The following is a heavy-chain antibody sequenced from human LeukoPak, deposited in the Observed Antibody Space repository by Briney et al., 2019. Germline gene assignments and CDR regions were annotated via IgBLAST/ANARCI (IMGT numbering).Heavy chain of an antibody. CDR2: LYTGGGT. CDR1: GFTVNSNY. J-gene: IGHJ4*02. CDR3: VKVGSGWYGYVD. D-gene: IGHD6-19*01. Sequence: PGGSLRLSCAASGFTVNSNYMTWVRQAPGKGLEWVSVLYTGGGTYYADSVKGRFTISRDNAKNTLYLQMSSLRPEDTAVYYCVKVGSGWYGYVDWGQGTLVTVSS. V-gene: IGHV3-66*02.